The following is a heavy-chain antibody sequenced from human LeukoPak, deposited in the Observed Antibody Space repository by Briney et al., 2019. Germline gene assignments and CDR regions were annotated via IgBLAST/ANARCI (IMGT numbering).Heavy chain of an antibody. Sequence: GGSLRLSCSASGFTFSSYSMTWVRQAPGKGLEWVSGISYGGDFKYYADSVKGRFTISRDNTKNSLYLQMHSLRAEDTTVYYCARGGNSGYLWNAFDVWGQGTMVTVSS. D-gene: IGHD3-9*01. CDR2: ISYGGDFK. V-gene: IGHV3-23*01. CDR1: GFTFSSYS. CDR3: ARGGNSGYLWNAFDV. J-gene: IGHJ3*01.